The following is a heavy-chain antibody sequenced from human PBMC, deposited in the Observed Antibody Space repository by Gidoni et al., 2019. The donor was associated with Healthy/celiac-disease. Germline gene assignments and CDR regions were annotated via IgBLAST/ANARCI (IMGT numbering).Heavy chain of an antibody. CDR2: IYYSGST. CDR3: ARETPVGRDFEY. Sequence: QVQLQDSGPGLVKPSETLSLTCTVSGGSISSYYWSWIRQPPGKGLKWIGYIYYSGSTNYTPYLKSRVTISVDTSKNKFSLKLSSVTAADTAVYYCARETPVGRDFEYWGQGTLVTVSS. V-gene: IGHV4-59*01. J-gene: IGHJ4*02. CDR1: GGSISSYY. D-gene: IGHD1-26*01.